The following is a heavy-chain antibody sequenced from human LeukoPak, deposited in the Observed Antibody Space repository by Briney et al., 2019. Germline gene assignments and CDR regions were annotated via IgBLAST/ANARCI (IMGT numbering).Heavy chain of an antibody. D-gene: IGHD2-2*01. V-gene: IGHV3-74*01. CDR3: AIGMPAAMV. CDR1: GFTFSSYW. Sequence: GGPLRLSCVAPGFTFSSYWMHWVRQAPGKGLVWVSRINSDGSSTSYADSVKGRFTISRDNAKNTLYLQMNSLRAEDTAVYYCAIGMPAAMVWGQGTLVTVSS. J-gene: IGHJ4*02. CDR2: INSDGSST.